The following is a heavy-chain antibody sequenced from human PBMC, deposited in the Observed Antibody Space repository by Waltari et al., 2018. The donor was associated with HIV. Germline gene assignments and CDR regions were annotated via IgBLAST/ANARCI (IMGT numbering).Heavy chain of an antibody. Sequence: QVHLQESGPGLVKPSETLSLTCTVSGGSISRFYWSWIRQSPGEGLEWIGYTYESGSTSYNPSLKSRATISVDTSKNQFSLRLHSMTAADTAVYFCARTSYYYDDSGYYRLYYFDYWGQGTLVTVSS. J-gene: IGHJ4*02. CDR1: GGSISRFY. CDR2: TYESGST. D-gene: IGHD3-22*01. CDR3: ARTSYYYDDSGYYRLYYFDY. V-gene: IGHV4-59*01.